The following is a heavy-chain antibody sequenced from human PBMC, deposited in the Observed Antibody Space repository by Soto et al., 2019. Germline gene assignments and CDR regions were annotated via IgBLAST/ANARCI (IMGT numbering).Heavy chain of an antibody. CDR3: AKGQSTHSV. CDR1: GFSFSSYA. V-gene: IGHV3-23*01. Sequence: EGQLLESGGGLVQPGGALRLPRAASGFSFSSYAMSWVRQVPGKGLGWVSGISSSGGRTFYADSVKGRFTISRDNSENKLYLQMNSLRGEDTALYYCAKGQSTHSVWGQGTTVTVSS. D-gene: IGHD4-4*01. CDR2: ISSSGGRT. J-gene: IGHJ6*02.